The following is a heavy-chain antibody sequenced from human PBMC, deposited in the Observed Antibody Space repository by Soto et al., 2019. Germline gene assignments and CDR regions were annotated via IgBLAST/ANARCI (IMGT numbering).Heavy chain of an antibody. Sequence: GGSLRLSCAASGFTFSSYGMHWVRQAPGKGPEWVAVISYDGSNKYYADSVKGRFTISRDNSKNTLYLQMNSLRAEDTAVYYCGKYNWNYYYYYYGMDVWGQGTTVTVSS. J-gene: IGHJ6*02. CDR1: GFTFSSYG. CDR3: GKYNWNYYYYYYGMDV. V-gene: IGHV3-30*18. CDR2: ISYDGSNK. D-gene: IGHD1-7*01.